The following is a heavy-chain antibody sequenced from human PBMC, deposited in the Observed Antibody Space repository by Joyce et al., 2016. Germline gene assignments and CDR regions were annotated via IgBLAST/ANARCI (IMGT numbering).Heavy chain of an antibody. CDR3: AKNLTATYSSGWFLDY. V-gene: IGHV3-30*18. Sequence: QVQLVESGGGVVQPGRSMRLSCAASGLTLSNYGVHWVRQAPGKGLECVAVISYDGIYKYNADSEKGRFTISRDNSKNTEFLEMNSLRTEDTAVYYCAKNLTATYSSGWFLDYWGQGTLVTVSS. J-gene: IGHJ4*02. D-gene: IGHD6-25*01. CDR2: ISYDGIYK. CDR1: GLTLSNYG.